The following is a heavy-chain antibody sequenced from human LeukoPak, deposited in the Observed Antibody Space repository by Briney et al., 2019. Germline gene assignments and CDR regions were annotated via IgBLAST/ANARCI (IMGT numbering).Heavy chain of an antibody. CDR3: ARDTPWCSGGSCYGGVDY. V-gene: IGHV4-30-4*01. CDR2: IYYSGST. Sequence: ASETLSLTCTVSGGSISSGDYYWSWIRQPPGKGLEWIGYIYYSGSTYYNPSLKSRVTISVDTSKNQFSLKLSSVTAADTAVYYCARDTPWCSGGSCYGGVDYWGQGTLVTVSS. D-gene: IGHD2-15*01. J-gene: IGHJ4*02. CDR1: GGSISSGDYY.